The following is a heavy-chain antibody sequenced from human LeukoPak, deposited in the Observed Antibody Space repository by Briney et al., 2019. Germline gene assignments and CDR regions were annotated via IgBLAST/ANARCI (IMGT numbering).Heavy chain of an antibody. Sequence: QPGGSLRLSCAVFGFTVSGNYMSWVRQAPRKGLEWVSAIYTDGNTHYAGSVKGRFTISRDSFKNTLYLQMNSLRAEDTAVYYCARERPYGGVGDFDYWGQGTLVTVSS. CDR1: GFTVSGNY. J-gene: IGHJ4*02. CDR2: IYTDGNT. V-gene: IGHV3-66*01. D-gene: IGHD3-16*01. CDR3: ARERPYGGVGDFDY.